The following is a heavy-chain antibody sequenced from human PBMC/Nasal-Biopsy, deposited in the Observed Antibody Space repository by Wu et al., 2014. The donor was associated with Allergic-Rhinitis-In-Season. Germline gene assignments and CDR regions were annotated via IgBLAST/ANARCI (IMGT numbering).Heavy chain of an antibody. V-gene: IGHV4-59*01. CDR2: ILYSGTI. CDR3: VRDNWGSLDY. D-gene: IGHD7-27*01. Sequence: WIAYILYSGTINNSNPSLKSRVTMSVDTSKNQFSLKLSSVTAADTAVYYCVRDNWGSLDYWGQGTLVTVSS. J-gene: IGHJ4*02.